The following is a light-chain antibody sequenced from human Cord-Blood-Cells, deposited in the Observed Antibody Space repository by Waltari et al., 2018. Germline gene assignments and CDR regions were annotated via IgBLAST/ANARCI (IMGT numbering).Light chain of an antibody. CDR1: RSDVGGYNY. V-gene: IGLV2-14*01. Sequence: QSALTQPAYVSGSPGQSITISCTGTRSDVGGYNYVSWYQQHPGKAPKLMIYDVSNRPSGVSNRFSGSKSGNTASLTISGLQAEDEADYYCSSYTSSSTLVFGTGTKVTVL. J-gene: IGLJ1*01. CDR2: DVS. CDR3: SSYTSSSTLV.